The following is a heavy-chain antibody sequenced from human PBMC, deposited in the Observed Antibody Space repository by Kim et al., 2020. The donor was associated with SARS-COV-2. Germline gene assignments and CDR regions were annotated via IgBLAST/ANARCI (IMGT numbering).Heavy chain of an antibody. V-gene: IGHV4-4*02. Sequence: YKPSVKSGVSISVDKSKNQFSLRLGSVTAADTAVYYCARGSAYTLNWFDPWGQGTLVTVSS. J-gene: IGHJ5*02. D-gene: IGHD5-12*01. CDR3: ARGSAYTLNWFDP.